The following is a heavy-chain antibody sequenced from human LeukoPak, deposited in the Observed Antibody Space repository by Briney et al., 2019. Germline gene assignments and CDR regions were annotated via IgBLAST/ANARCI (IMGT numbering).Heavy chain of an antibody. Sequence: SETLSLTCNVSGASISTYNWSWIRQSPGKGLEWIGYIHYSGITNYNPSLKSRVTISVDTSKNQFSLRLSAVTAADTAVYYCARERAEVTIPGGHFDYWGQGTLVTVSS. D-gene: IGHD2-15*01. CDR1: GASISTYN. V-gene: IGHV4-59*13. J-gene: IGHJ4*02. CDR3: ARERAEVTIPGGHFDY. CDR2: IHYSGIT.